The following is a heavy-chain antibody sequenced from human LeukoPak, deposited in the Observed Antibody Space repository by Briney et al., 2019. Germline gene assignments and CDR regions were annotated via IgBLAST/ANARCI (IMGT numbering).Heavy chain of an antibody. J-gene: IGHJ5*02. CDR1: GFTFSDYY. Sequence: GGSLRLSCAASGFTFSDYYMSWIRQAPAKGLEWVSYISSSSSYINYADSVKGRFTISRDNAKNSLYLQMNSLRAEDTAVYYCARVQGFFGEPGWFDPWGKGSLVTVSS. CDR2: ISSSSSYI. D-gene: IGHD3-10*01. V-gene: IGHV3-11*06. CDR3: ARVQGFFGEPGWFDP.